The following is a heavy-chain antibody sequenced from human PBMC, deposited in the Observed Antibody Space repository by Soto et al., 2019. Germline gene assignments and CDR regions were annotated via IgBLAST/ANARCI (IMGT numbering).Heavy chain of an antibody. V-gene: IGHV3-66*04. CDR1: GFSVSSNY. Sequence: GGSLRLSCAASGFSVSSNYMTWVRQAPGQGLECVSVIYSGGNTYYADSVKGRFTISRGNSMNTLYLQMNNVRAEDTAVYYCARRHFYGSDWGQGTLVTVSS. CDR2: IYSGGNT. J-gene: IGHJ4*02. D-gene: IGHD3-10*01. CDR3: ARRHFYGSD.